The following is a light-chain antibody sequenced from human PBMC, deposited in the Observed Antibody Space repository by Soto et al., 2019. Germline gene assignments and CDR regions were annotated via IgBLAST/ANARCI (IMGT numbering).Light chain of an antibody. CDR1: SSDIGAYNY. CDR3: SSYTGGSTYWI. Sequence: QSVLTQPASVSGSPGQSITISCTGTSSDIGAYNYVSWYQQHPGKAPKLIIYEVNNRPSGVSNRFSGSKSGNTASLTISGLQPEDEADYHCSSYTGGSTYWIFGGGTQLTVL. V-gene: IGLV2-14*01. J-gene: IGLJ3*02. CDR2: EVN.